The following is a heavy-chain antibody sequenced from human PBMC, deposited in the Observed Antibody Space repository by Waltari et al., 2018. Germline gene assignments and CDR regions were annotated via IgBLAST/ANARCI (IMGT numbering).Heavy chain of an antibody. J-gene: IGHJ4*02. CDR2: IYYSGST. CDR3: ARHPSRFGEFDY. Sequence: QLQLQESGPGLVKPSETLSLTCTVSGGSISSSSYYWGWIRQPPGKGLEWIGSIYYSGSTYYNPSLKSRVTISVDTSKNQFSLKLSSVTAADTAGYYCARHPSRFGEFDYWGQGTLVTVSS. D-gene: IGHD3-10*01. V-gene: IGHV4-39*01. CDR1: GGSISSSSYY.